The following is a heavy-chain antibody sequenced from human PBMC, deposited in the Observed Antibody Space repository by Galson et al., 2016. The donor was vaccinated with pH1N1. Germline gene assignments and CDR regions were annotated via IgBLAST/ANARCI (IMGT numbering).Heavy chain of an antibody. Sequence: SVKVSCKASGYTFTSYGISWVRQAPGQGLEWMGWISGYNGNTNYAQTVQGRVTMTTDTSTSTTYMELRSLRSDDTAVYYCAREGYCSGGSCYSGASDYWGQGTLVTVSS. V-gene: IGHV1-18*01. J-gene: IGHJ4*02. D-gene: IGHD2-15*01. CDR2: ISGYNGNT. CDR1: GYTFTSYG. CDR3: AREGYCSGGSCYSGASDY.